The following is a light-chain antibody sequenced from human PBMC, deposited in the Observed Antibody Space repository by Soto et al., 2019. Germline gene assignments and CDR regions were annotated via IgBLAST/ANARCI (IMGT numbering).Light chain of an antibody. CDR1: QSVSSN. CDR2: DAS. CDR3: QQYNNWPPWT. V-gene: IGKV3-15*01. J-gene: IGKJ1*01. Sequence: EVVMTQSPATLSVSPGERATLSCRASQSVSSNLAWYQQKPGQAPRLLLYDASTRATGIPARFSGSGSGTDFTLTISSLQSEDFALYYCQQYNNWPPWTFGQGTKVEIK.